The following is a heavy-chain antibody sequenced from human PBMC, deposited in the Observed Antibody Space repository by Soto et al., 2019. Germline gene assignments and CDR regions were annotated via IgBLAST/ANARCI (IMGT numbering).Heavy chain of an antibody. CDR1: GGSINSGGYS. CDR2: IYHTGTT. Sequence: SETLSLTCTVSGGSINSGGYSWTWIRQPPGKGLEWIGFIYHTGTTYYNPSLKSRVTISVDRSKNQFSLKLNSVTAADTAVYYCARVSGIYYYGMDVWGQGTTVT. J-gene: IGHJ6*02. V-gene: IGHV4-30-2*01. D-gene: IGHD3-10*01. CDR3: ARVSGIYYYGMDV.